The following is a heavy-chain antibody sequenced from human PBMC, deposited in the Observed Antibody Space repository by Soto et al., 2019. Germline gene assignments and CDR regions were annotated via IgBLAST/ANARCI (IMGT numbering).Heavy chain of an antibody. CDR3: ARVKVGIGVSGTHYYYGMDV. CDR2: IYYSGST. V-gene: IGHV4-59*01. J-gene: IGHJ6*01. Sequence: QVQLQDSGPGLVKPSETLSLTCTVSGGSISNYYWSWIRQPPGRGLEWIGYIYYSGSTNYNPSLKSRVTISVGTSKNPSSLKPSSVTAADTAVYYCARVKVGIGVSGTHYYYGMDVWGQGKRVTVSS. D-gene: IGHD6-19*01. CDR1: GGSISNYY.